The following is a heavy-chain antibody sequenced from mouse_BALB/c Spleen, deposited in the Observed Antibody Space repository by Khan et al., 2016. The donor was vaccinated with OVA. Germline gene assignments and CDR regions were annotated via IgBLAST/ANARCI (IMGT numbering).Heavy chain of an antibody. Sequence: QIQLVQSGPELKKPGETVKISCKASGYTFTNYGMNWVKQAPGKGLKWMGWINTYTGEPTYADDFKGRFAFSLETSASTAYLQINNVKNEDTATYFWARGNYGYYAMDYWGQGTSVTVSS. V-gene: IGHV9-3-1*01. D-gene: IGHD1-2*01. J-gene: IGHJ4*01. CDR3: ARGNYGYYAMDY. CDR1: GYTFTNYG. CDR2: INTYTGEP.